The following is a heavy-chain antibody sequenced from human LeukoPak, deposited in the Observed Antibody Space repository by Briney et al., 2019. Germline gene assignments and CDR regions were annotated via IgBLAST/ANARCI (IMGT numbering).Heavy chain of an antibody. J-gene: IGHJ4*02. V-gene: IGHV3-7*01. CDR3: ASAFYCSGGSCLDY. Sequence: PGGSLRLSCAASGFTFSRYWMSWVRQAPGKGLERVANIKQDGSEKYYVDSVKGRFTISRDNAKNSLYLQMNSLRAEDTAVYYRASAFYCSGGSCLDYWGQGTLVTASS. CDR2: IKQDGSEK. D-gene: IGHD2-15*01. CDR1: GFTFSRYW.